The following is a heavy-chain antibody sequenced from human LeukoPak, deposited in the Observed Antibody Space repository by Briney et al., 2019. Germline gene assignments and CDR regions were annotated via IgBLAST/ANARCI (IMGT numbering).Heavy chain of an antibody. V-gene: IGHV1-69*06. Sequence: ASVKVSCKASGGTFSSYAISWVRQAPGQGLEWMGGIIPIFGTANYAQKFQGRVTITADKSTSTAYMELSSLRSEDTAVYYCARGSGSPRICSGGSCYPMTEPYYYYYMDVWGKGTTVTVSS. D-gene: IGHD2-15*01. CDR3: ARGSGSPRICSGGSCYPMTEPYYYYYMDV. CDR2: IIPIFGTA. CDR1: GGTFSSYA. J-gene: IGHJ6*03.